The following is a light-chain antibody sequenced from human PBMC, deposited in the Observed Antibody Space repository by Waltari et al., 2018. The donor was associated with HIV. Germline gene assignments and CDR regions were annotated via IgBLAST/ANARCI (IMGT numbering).Light chain of an antibody. J-gene: IGLJ2*01. CDR3: AAWDDSMEGHV. CDR2: NTY. Sequence: QSVLTQPPSASGTPGQTVTISCSGSSADIGSNTVHWYKQLPGTAPKLLIYNTYQRPSGVPDRVSASQSGTSASLAISGLQSEDEADYYCAAWDDSMEGHVFGGGTKLTIL. CDR1: SADIGSNT. V-gene: IGLV1-44*01.